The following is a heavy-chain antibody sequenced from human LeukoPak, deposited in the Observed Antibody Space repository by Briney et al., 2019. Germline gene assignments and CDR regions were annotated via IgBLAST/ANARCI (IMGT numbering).Heavy chain of an antibody. J-gene: IGHJ3*02. Sequence: SETLSLTCTVSGGSISTYYWSWIRQPPGKGLDWIGFIYYSGSTNYNPSLKSRVTISVDTSKNLFSLKLSSVTAADTAVYYCARGFSSGYYYGHAFDIWGQGTMVTVSS. CDR1: GGSISTYY. CDR2: IYYSGST. D-gene: IGHD3-22*01. V-gene: IGHV4-59*01. CDR3: ARGFSSGYYYGHAFDI.